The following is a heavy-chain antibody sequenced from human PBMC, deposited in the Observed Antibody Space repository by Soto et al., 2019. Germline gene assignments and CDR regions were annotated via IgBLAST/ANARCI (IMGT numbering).Heavy chain of an antibody. J-gene: IGHJ4*02. D-gene: IGHD1-1*01. CDR3: VRGDDRVD. CDR1: GFIFSSFT. V-gene: IGHV3-21*01. CDR2: ISKSSSLI. Sequence: EVQFVESGGGLVKPGGSLRLSCVGSGFIFSSFTMTWVRQAPGMGLQYLASISKSSSLIYYADSVRGRFSISRDNSKDSVFLQMYSLRAEDTAMYYCVRGDDRVDWGQGTLVTVSS.